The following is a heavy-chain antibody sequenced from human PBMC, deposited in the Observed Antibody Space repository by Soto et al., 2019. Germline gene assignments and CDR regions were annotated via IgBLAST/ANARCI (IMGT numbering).Heavy chain of an antibody. J-gene: IGHJ4*02. CDR3: LKDDPNDSIDD. V-gene: IGHV3-9*01. CDR2: VSPTGDTV. CDR1: GFRFEQYV. Sequence: VQVVASGGGLVQPGRSLRLSCAVSGFRFEQYVMHWVRQGPGKGLECVSTVSPTGDTVAYADSVEGRFTVSRDNAKNSLYLQINSLQADDTAFYYCLKDDPNDSIDDWGQGTLVTVSS. D-gene: IGHD3-16*01.